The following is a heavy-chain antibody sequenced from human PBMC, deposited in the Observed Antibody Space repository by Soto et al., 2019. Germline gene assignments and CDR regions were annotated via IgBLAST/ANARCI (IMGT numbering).Heavy chain of an antibody. CDR2: IIPILGIA. Sequence: QVQLVQSGAEVKKPGSSVKVSCKASGGTFSSYTISWVRQAPGQGLEWMGRIIPILGIANYAQKFQGRVTITADKTTSTAYMELSSLRSEDTAVYYCARGGIVGADKETNYYYYGMDVWGQGTTVTVSS. CDR3: ARGGIVGADKETNYYYYGMDV. CDR1: GGTFSSYT. D-gene: IGHD1-26*01. J-gene: IGHJ6*02. V-gene: IGHV1-69*02.